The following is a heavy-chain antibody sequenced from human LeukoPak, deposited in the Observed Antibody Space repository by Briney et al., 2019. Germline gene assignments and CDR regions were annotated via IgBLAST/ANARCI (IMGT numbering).Heavy chain of an antibody. CDR1: GYTFTSYD. D-gene: IGHD2-21*01. CDR2: MNPNSGNT. J-gene: IGHJ6*02. Sequence: ASVKVSCKASGYTFTSYDINWVRQATGQGLEWMGWMNPNSGNTGYAQKFQGGVTMTRNTSISTAYMELSSLRSEDTAVYYCARDVRWLEGGEYYGMDVWGQGTTVTVSS. CDR3: ARDVRWLEGGEYYGMDV. V-gene: IGHV1-8*01.